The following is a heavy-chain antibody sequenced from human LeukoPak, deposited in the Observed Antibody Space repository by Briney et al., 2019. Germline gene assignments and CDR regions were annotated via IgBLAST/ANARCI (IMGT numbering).Heavy chain of an antibody. V-gene: IGHV1-46*01. CDR3: ARANGNFNVEGSYPY. J-gene: IGHJ4*02. Sequence: ASVKVSCKASGYTFTGYYMHWVRQAPGQGLEWMGIINPSGGSTSYAQKFQGRVTMTRDMSTSTVYMELSSLRSEDTAVYYCARANGNFNVEGSYPYWGQGTLVTVSS. CDR2: INPSGGST. CDR1: GYTFTGYY. D-gene: IGHD3-16*02.